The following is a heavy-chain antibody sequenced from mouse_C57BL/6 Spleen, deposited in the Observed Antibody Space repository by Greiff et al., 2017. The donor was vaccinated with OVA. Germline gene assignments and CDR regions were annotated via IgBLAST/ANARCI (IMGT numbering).Heavy chain of an antibody. D-gene: IGHD2-3*01. CDR1: GYTFTDYY. Sequence: VQLQQSGPELVKPGASVKISCKASGYTFTDYYMNWVKQSHGKSLEWIGDINPNNGGTSYNQKFKGKATLTVDKSSSTAYMELRSLTSEDSAVYYCARVYDGYYYFDYWGQGTTLTVSS. CDR2: INPNNGGT. CDR3: ARVYDGYYYFDY. V-gene: IGHV1-26*01. J-gene: IGHJ2*01.